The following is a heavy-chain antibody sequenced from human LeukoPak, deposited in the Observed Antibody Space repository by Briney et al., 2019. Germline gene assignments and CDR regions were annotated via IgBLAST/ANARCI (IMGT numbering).Heavy chain of an antibody. CDR3: ARRGAITGGFDI. Sequence: GGSLRLSCVASGFTFSRYWMHWVRQAPGKGLVWVSRINSDGSSTTYADSVKGRVTISRDNAKNTLYLQMNSLRAEDTAVYYCARRGAITGGFDIWGQGTMVTVSS. CDR2: INSDGSST. J-gene: IGHJ3*02. D-gene: IGHD3-10*01. CDR1: GFTFSRYW. V-gene: IGHV3-74*01.